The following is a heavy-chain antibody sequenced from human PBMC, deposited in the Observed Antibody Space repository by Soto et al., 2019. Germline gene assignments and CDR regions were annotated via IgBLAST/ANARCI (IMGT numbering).Heavy chain of an antibody. J-gene: IGHJ6*02. CDR1: GYTFNSYG. CDR2: ISAYNGNT. D-gene: IGHD3-10*01. V-gene: IGHV1-18*01. CDR3: ARVTTTVRGVRFLLHGMDV. Sequence: GASVKVSCKASGYTFNSYGISWVRQAPGQGLEWMGWISAYNGNTNYAQKLQGRVTMTTDTSTSTAYMELRSLRSDDTAVYYCARVTTTVRGVRFLLHGMDVWGQGTTVPVSS.